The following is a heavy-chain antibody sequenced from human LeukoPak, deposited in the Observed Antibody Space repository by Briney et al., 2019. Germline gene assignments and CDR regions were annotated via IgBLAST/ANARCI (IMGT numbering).Heavy chain of an antibody. V-gene: IGHV4-39*01. CDR3: VVGSGYFFDY. CDR2: IYASGTT. Sequence: SETLSLTCTVSGASITRTSDNWGWIRQPPGKGREWHGTIYASGTTYYNPPLKSRVSISVANSKNQFTLKLSSVTAPDTAVYYCVVGSGYFFDYWGQGTLVTVSS. CDR1: GASITRTSDN. D-gene: IGHD3-22*01. J-gene: IGHJ4*02.